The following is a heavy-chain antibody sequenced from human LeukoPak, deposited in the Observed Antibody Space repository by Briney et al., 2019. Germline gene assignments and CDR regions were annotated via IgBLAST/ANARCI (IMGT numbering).Heavy chain of an antibody. D-gene: IGHD3-22*01. CDR2: INPSGGGT. Sequence: ASVKVSCKASGYTFTSYGISWARQAPGQGLEWMGVINPSGGGTNFAQNFPGRITMTRDTSTSTVYMELSSLRSDDTALYYCARGSPSISIEHYYDSRSSFDYWGQGTLVTVSS. V-gene: IGHV1-46*01. CDR1: GYTFTSYG. J-gene: IGHJ4*02. CDR3: ARGSPSISIEHYYDSRSSFDY.